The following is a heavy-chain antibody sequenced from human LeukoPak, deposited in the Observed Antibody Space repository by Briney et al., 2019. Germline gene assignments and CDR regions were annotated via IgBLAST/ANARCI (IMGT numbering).Heavy chain of an antibody. Sequence: SETLSLTCTVSGGSISSSSYYWSWIRQPAGKGLEWIGRIYTSGSTNYNPSLKSRVTMSVDTSKNQFSLKLSSVTAADTAVYYCARDRAVTTPYNWFDPWGQGTLVTVSS. CDR1: GGSISSSSYY. V-gene: IGHV4-61*02. CDR3: ARDRAVTTPYNWFDP. D-gene: IGHD4-17*01. J-gene: IGHJ5*02. CDR2: IYTSGST.